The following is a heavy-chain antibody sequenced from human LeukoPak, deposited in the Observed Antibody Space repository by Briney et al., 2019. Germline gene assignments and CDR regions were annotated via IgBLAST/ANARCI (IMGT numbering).Heavy chain of an antibody. D-gene: IGHD2-2*01. V-gene: IGHV4-34*01. CDR1: GGSFSGYY. J-gene: IGHJ2*01. Sequence: PSETLSLTCAVYGGSFSGYYWSWIRQPPGKGLEWIGEINHSGSTNYNPSLKSRVTKSVDTSKSQFSLKLSSVTAADTAVYYCARGLVVPAATRYWYFDLWGRGTLVTVSS. CDR2: INHSGST. CDR3: ARGLVVPAATRYWYFDL.